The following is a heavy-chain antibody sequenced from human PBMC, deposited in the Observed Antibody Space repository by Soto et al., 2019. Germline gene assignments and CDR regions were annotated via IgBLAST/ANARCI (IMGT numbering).Heavy chain of an antibody. J-gene: IGHJ6*02. CDR1: GGSFSGYY. Sequence: QVQLQQWGAGLLKTSETLSLTCAVHGGSFSGYYWPWIRQAPGKGLAWLGEIDHSGRTNYNSSLKSCVGNSVDTSTNQLSLILLSQTGADTGVFCCARDRQYSHFWSGYQFEGPSGIDVWGQGTKVTVSS. CDR2: IDHSGRT. CDR3: ARDRQYSHFWSGYQFEGPSGIDV. D-gene: IGHD3-3*01. V-gene: IGHV4-34*02.